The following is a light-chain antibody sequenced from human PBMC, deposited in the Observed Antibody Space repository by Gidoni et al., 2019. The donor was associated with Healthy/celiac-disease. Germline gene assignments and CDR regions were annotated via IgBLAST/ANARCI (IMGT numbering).Light chain of an antibody. V-gene: IGKV3-11*01. CDR2: DAS. CDR1: QSVSSY. Sequence: EIVLTQSPATLSLSPGERATLSCRASQSVSSYLAWYQQKPGQAPRLLIYDASNRATGVPARVSGSGSGTDFTLTIRSLEPEDFAVYYCQQRSNWPPLTFXGXTKVEIK. J-gene: IGKJ4*01. CDR3: QQRSNWPPLT.